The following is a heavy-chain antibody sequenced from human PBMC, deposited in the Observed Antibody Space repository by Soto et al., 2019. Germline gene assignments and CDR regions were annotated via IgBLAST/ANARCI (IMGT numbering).Heavy chain of an antibody. D-gene: IGHD3-10*01. V-gene: IGHV4-31*03. J-gene: IGHJ5*02. CDR1: GGSLSSGAYY. CDR3: ARLGPGGWSKDWFDP. CDR2: IYYSGST. Sequence: SETLSLTCTVSGGSLSSGAYYWSWIRQHPGKGLEWIGYIYYSGSTYYNPSLESRVTLSVDTSTKQFSLKVSSVTAADTAVYYCARLGPGGWSKDWFDPWGQGTLVTVSS.